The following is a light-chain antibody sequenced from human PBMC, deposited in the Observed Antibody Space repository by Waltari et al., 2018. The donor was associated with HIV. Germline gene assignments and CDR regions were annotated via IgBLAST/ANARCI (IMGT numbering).Light chain of an antibody. V-gene: IGKV2-28*01. CDR1: KSLLHSNGYYY. CDR3: MQALQTPRT. CDR2: LGS. J-gene: IGKJ1*01. Sequence: DIVMTQSPLFLPVTPGEPASISCSSSKSLLHSNGYYYLDWYLQKPGQSPQLLIFLGSNRASGVPDRFSVSGSETDFTLKISRVEAEDVGVYYCMQALQTPRTFGQGTKVEIK.